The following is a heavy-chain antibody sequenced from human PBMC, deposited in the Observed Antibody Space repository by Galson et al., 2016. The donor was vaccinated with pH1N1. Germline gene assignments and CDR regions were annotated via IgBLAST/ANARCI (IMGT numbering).Heavy chain of an antibody. J-gene: IGHJ4*02. V-gene: IGHV3-43*01. D-gene: IGHD6-19*01. CDR1: GFTFDDYT. Sequence: SLRLSCAASGFTFDDYTMHWVRQAPGKGLEWVSLITWDGTTLYADSMRGRFTISRDNSKNSLYLQMNSLGTEDTAFYYCRKGLGPKWWLVDYWGQGTLVTVSS. CDR2: ITWDGTT. CDR3: RKGLGPKWWLVDY.